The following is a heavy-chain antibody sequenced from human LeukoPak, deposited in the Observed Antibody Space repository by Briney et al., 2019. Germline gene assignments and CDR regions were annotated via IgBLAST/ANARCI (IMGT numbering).Heavy chain of an antibody. CDR1: GFTFNSYV. V-gene: IGHV3-23*01. D-gene: IGHD6-19*01. CDR2: IGGSGART. J-gene: IGHJ4*02. CDR3: AKDLVSGDWYWRGFDS. Sequence: GGSLRLSCAASGFTFNSYVMSWVRQAPGKGLEWVSAIGGSGARTYYADSVRGRFTISRDNPKNTVYLQLNSLRGEDTAVYYCAKDLVSGDWYWRGFDSWGQGTLVTVSS.